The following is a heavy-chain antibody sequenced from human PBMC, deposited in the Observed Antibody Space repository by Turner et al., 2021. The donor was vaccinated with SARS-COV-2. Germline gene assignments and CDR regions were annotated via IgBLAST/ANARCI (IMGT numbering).Heavy chain of an antibody. Sequence: EGQLVELGGALVEPGGLLSRSCSASGFTVRSNCMSWVRQAPGKGLEWVSIIYSGDRTLSAASVEDGFSITRSSSKNTLLHQMNSLRTEEAAVDYCGADLNGGRGLWGQGTLVTVSS. V-gene: IGHV3-66*02. J-gene: IGHJ4*02. CDR1: GFTVRSNC. CDR2: IYSGDRT. D-gene: IGHD1-1*01. CDR3: GADLNGGRGL.